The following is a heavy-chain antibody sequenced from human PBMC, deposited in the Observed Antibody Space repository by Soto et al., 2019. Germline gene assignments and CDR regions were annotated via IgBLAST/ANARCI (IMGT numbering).Heavy chain of an antibody. CDR1: GYTFTTYV. CDR2: INAGNDNT. V-gene: IGHV1-3*01. D-gene: IGHD3-10*01. CDR3: ARVGHYYYGMDV. Sequence: ASVKVSCKASGYTFTTYVMHWVRQAPGQRLEWMGWINAGNDNTKYSQKFQGRVTITRDTSASTVYMELSSLSSEDTAVYYCARVGHYYYGMDVWGKGIRVTVAS. J-gene: IGHJ6*04.